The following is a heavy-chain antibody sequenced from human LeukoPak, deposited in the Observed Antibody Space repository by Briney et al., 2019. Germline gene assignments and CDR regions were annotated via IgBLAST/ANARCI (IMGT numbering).Heavy chain of an antibody. V-gene: IGHV4-39*01. Sequence: SETLSLTCTVSGGSISRNNYYWAWIRQPPGKGLEYIGSIYYSGSTYYTPSLKSRVTISVDTSKNQFSLKLSSVTATDTAVYYCARHRGSSSNFDYWGQGTLVTVSS. J-gene: IGHJ4*02. D-gene: IGHD6-6*01. CDR3: ARHRGSSSNFDY. CDR2: IYYSGST. CDR1: GGSISRNNYY.